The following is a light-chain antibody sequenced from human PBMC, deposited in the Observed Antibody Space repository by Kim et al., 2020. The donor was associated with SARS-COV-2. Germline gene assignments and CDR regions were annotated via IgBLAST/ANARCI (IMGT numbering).Light chain of an antibody. Sequence: EIVMTQSPATLSVSPGDRATLSCRASQSINTNLAWFQQKPGQAPRLLIYGASTRTTGIPARFSGSGSGTEFTLTITISSLPSEDFALYNCKQYQDWHRTLGQGTKVDIK. V-gene: IGKV3-15*01. CDR3: KQYQDWHRT. J-gene: IGKJ1*01. CDR2: GAS. CDR1: QSINTN.